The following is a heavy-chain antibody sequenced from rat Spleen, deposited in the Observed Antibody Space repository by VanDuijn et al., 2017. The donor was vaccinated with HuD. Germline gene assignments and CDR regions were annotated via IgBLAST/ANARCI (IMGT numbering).Heavy chain of an antibody. D-gene: IGHD1-11*01. CDR1: GFSLNTYT. V-gene: IGHV2-6*01. CDR2: MSGGRST. Sequence: QVQLKESGPGLVQPSQTLSLTCTVSGFSLNTYTVSWIRQPPGKGLEWIAAMSGGRSTYYNSALESRLSISRDTSKSQVFLKMNSLQTEDTAIYFCTRTYGGYTSHWFAYWGRGTLVTVSS. CDR3: TRTYGGYTSHWFAY. J-gene: IGHJ3*01.